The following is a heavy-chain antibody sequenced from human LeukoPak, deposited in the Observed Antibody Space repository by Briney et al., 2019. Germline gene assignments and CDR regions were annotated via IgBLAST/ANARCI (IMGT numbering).Heavy chain of an antibody. CDR3: VKDSYSRRTGWFDP. CDR1: GFTFDDYG. V-gene: IGHV3-9*01. Sequence: GRSLRLSCAASGFTFDDYGMHWVRQAPGKGLKWVSGINWSSGSIGYADSVKGRFTISRDNAKNSLYLHMSSLRAEDTALYYCVKDSYSRRTGWFDPWGQGTLVTVSS. J-gene: IGHJ5*02. CDR2: INWSSGSI. D-gene: IGHD2-15*01.